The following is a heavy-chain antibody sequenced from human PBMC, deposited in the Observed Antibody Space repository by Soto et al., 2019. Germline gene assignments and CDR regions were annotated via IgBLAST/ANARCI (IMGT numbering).Heavy chain of an antibody. V-gene: IGHV5-51*01. CDR2: IYPGDSDT. Sequence: PGESLKISCKGSGYSFTSYWIGWVRQMPGKGLEWMGIIYPGDSDTRYSPSFQGQVTISADKSISTAYLQWSSLKASDTAMYYCARHGRNCSGGSCFSYYYYGMDVWGQGTTVTVSS. CDR1: GYSFTSYW. CDR3: ARHGRNCSGGSCFSYYYYGMDV. D-gene: IGHD2-15*01. J-gene: IGHJ6*02.